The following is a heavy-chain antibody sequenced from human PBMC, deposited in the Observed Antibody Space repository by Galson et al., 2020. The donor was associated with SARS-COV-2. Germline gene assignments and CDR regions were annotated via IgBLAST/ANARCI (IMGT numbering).Heavy chain of an antibody. D-gene: IGHD4-17*01. CDR2: IGTAGDT. Sequence: GESLKISCAASGFTFSSYDMHWVRQATGKGLEWVSAIGTAGDTYYPGSVKGRFTISRENAKNSLYLQMNSLRAGDTAVYYCARGDHDYGDSPPYYYYYMDVWGKGTTVTVSS. CDR1: GFTFSSYD. V-gene: IGHV3-13*01. J-gene: IGHJ6*03. CDR3: ARGDHDYGDSPPYYYYYMDV.